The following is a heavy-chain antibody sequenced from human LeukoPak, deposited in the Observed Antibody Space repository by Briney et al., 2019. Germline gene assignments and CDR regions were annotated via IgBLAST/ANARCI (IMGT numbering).Heavy chain of an antibody. J-gene: IGHJ4*02. CDR1: GYTFTSCE. V-gene: IGHV1-8*01. CDR3: ARGGGYYDRSAKYFIRPPEY. D-gene: IGHD3-22*01. Sequence: GASVKLCCNAAGYTFTSCEIYWVRQATGQGLEWMGWMNPNSSNTGYAQKFQGRVTMTRNTSISTGYMELSSLRSEDTAVYYCARGGGYYDRSAKYFIRPPEYWGQGTRVIVSS. CDR2: MNPNSSNT.